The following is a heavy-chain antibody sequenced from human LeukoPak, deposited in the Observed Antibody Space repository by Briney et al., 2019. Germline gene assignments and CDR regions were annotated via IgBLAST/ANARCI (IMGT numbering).Heavy chain of an antibody. J-gene: IGHJ4*02. Sequence: GGSLRLSCAASGFTFSSYAMSWVRHAPGPGLEWASAISGSGTRTYYADSVKGRFTISRDNSKNTLYLQMNSLRAEDTAVYYCAKEETRAYGGDWGQGTLVTVSS. CDR3: AKEETRAYGGD. CDR2: ISGSGTRT. D-gene: IGHD4-23*01. CDR1: GFTFSSYA. V-gene: IGHV3-23*01.